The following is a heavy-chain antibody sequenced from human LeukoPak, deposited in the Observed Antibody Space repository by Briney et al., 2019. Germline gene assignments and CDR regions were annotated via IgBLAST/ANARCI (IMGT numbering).Heavy chain of an antibody. CDR2: IYTTGST. CDR3: ARVTTGGYYNC. CDR1: GGSISSGTYY. V-gene: IGHV4-61*02. J-gene: IGHJ4*02. D-gene: IGHD3-22*01. Sequence: SETLSLTCTVSGGSISSGTYYWTWIRQPAGKGLEWIGRIYTTGSTNYNPSLKSRVTMSTDTSRNQFSLKLSSVTAADTAVYYCARVTTGGYYNCWGQGTLVTVSS.